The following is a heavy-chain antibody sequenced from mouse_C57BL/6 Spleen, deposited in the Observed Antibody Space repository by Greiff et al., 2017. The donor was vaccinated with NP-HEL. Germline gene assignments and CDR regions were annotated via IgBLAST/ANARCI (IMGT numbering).Heavy chain of an antibody. CDR3: ARENDYVDY. CDR2: ISYDGSN. J-gene: IGHJ2*01. D-gene: IGHD2-3*01. V-gene: IGHV3-6*01. CDR1: GYSITSGYY. Sequence: EVHLVESGPGLVKPSQSLSLTCSVTGYSITSGYYWNWIRQFPGNKLEWMGYISYDGSNNYNPSLKNRISITRDTSKNQFFLKLNSVTTEDTATYYCARENDYVDYWGQGTTLTVSS.